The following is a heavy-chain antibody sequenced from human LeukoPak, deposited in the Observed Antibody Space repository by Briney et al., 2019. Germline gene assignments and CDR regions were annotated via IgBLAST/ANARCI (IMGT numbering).Heavy chain of an antibody. J-gene: IGHJ4*02. V-gene: IGHV3-23*01. CDR1: GFTVSSNY. CDR3: AKTGQVYYFDY. Sequence: GSLRLSCAASGFTVSSNYMSWVRQAPGKGLEWVSAISGSGGSTYYADSVKGRFTISRDNSKNTLYLQMNSLRAEDTAVYYCAKTGQVYYFDYWGQGTLVTVSS. CDR2: ISGSGGST. D-gene: IGHD6-6*01.